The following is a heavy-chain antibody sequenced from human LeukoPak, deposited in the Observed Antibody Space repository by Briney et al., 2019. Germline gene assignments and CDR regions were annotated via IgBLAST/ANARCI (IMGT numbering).Heavy chain of an antibody. CDR2: IKQDGSEK. V-gene: IGHV3-7*01. CDR1: GFTFGSYW. J-gene: IGHJ6*02. CDR3: ARDNGYSYGLYYYYYGMDV. Sequence: GRSLRLSCAASGFTFGSYWMSWVRQAPGKGLEWVANIKQDGSEKYYVDSVKGRFTISRDNAKNSLYLQMNSLRAEDTAVYYCARDNGYSYGLYYYYYGMDVWGQGTTVTVSS. D-gene: IGHD5-18*01.